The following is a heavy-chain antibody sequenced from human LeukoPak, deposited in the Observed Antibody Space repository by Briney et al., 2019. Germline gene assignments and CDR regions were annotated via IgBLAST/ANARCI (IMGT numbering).Heavy chain of an antibody. CDR3: ARSKRTGRGATLDAFDI. J-gene: IGHJ3*02. CDR1: GFTFSTYD. CDR2: IGTAGDP. D-gene: IGHD3-10*01. Sequence: GGSLRLSCAASGFTFSTYDMHWVRQATGKGLEWVSAIGTAGDPYYPASVKGRFTISRENAKNSLYLQMNSLRAGDTAVYYCARSKRTGRGATLDAFDIWGQGTMVTASS. V-gene: IGHV3-13*05.